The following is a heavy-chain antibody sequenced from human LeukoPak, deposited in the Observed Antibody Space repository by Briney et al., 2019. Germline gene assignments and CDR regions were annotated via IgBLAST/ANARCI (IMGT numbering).Heavy chain of an antibody. CDR2: IYYSGST. Sequence: SETLSLTCTVSGGSISSSSYYWGWIRQPPGKGLEWIGSIYYSGSTYYNPSLKSRATISVDTSKNQFSLKLSSVTAADTAVYYCARRGGNPRYNWSPYYFDYWGQGTLVTVSS. CDR3: ARRGGNPRYNWSPYYFDY. D-gene: IGHD1-20*01. J-gene: IGHJ4*02. CDR1: GGSISSSSYY. V-gene: IGHV4-39*07.